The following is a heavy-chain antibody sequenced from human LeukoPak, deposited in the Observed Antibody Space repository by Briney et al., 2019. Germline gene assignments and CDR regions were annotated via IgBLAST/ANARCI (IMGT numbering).Heavy chain of an antibody. CDR3: ARVGYDSSGYYDYFDY. J-gene: IGHJ4*02. CDR1: GYTFTGYY. V-gene: IGHV1-2*06. Sequence: ASVKVSCEASGYTFTGYYMHWVRQAPGQGLEWMGRINPNSGGTNYAQKFQGRVTMTRDTSISTAYMELSRLRSDDTAVYYCARVGYDSSGYYDYFDYWGQGTLVTVSS. CDR2: INPNSGGT. D-gene: IGHD3-22*01.